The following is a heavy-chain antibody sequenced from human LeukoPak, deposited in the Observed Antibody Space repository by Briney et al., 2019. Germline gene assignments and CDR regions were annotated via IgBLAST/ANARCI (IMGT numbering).Heavy chain of an antibody. CDR2: INPNSAGT. D-gene: IGHD3-10*01. CDR3: AVPGYYSLGSGPQPSGFDY. V-gene: IGHV1-2*02. Sequence: ASVKVSCKASGYTFTGYYIHWVRQAPGQGLEWMGWINPNSAGTSYAQRFQGRVTMTRDTFISTAYMEVSSLTSDDTAVYYCAVPGYYSLGSGPQPSGFDYWGQGTLVTVSS. J-gene: IGHJ4*02. CDR1: GYTFTGYY.